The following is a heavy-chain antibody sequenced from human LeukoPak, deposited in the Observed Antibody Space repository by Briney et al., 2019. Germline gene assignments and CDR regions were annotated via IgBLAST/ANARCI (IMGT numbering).Heavy chain of an antibody. Sequence: GGSLRLSCAASGFTFSSYAMSWVRQAPGKGLEWVSAISGSGGSTYYADSVKGRFTISRDNSKNTLYLQMNSPRAEDTAVYYCAKDTSGSRYYYDSSGTLDYWGQGTLVTVSS. V-gene: IGHV3-23*01. D-gene: IGHD3-22*01. CDR1: GFTFSSYA. CDR3: AKDTSGSRYYYDSSGTLDY. CDR2: ISGSGGST. J-gene: IGHJ4*02.